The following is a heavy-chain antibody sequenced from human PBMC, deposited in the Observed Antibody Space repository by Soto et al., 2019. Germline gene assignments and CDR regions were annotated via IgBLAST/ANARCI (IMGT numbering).Heavy chain of an antibody. CDR3: AKVLFGSGSSPEFDY. V-gene: IGHV3-23*01. J-gene: IGHJ4*02. D-gene: IGHD6-6*01. CDR1: GFTFSSYA. CDR2: ISGSGGST. Sequence: GGSLRLSCAASGFTFSSYAMSWVRQAPGKGLEWVSAISGSGGSTYYADSVKGRFTISRDNSKNTLYLQMNSLRAEDTAVYYCAKVLFGSGSSPEFDYWGQGTLVTVSS.